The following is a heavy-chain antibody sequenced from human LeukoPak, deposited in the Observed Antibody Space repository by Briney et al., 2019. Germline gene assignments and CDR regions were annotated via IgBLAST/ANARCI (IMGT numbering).Heavy chain of an antibody. D-gene: IGHD3-10*01. Sequence: GGSLRLSCSASGFTFSNYGIHWVRQAPGKGLEWVAFIRYDGSNKYYADSVKGRFTISRDNAKNSLYLQTNSLRAEDTAVYYCARVALRGAPQHYFDYWGQGTLVTVSS. CDR1: GFTFSNYG. J-gene: IGHJ4*02. CDR3: ARVALRGAPQHYFDY. CDR2: IRYDGSNK. V-gene: IGHV3-30*02.